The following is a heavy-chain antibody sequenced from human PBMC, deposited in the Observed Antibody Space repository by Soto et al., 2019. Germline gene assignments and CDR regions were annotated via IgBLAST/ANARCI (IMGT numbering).Heavy chain of an antibody. CDR2: INAGNGNT. J-gene: IGHJ4*02. Sequence: ASVKVSCKASGYTFTSYAMHWVRQAPGQRLEWMGWINAGNGNTKYSQKFQGRVTITRDTSASTAYMELSRLRSEDTVVYYCARSIVVVTAQDYWGRGTLVTVSS. D-gene: IGHD2-21*02. CDR3: ARSIVVVTAQDY. V-gene: IGHV1-3*01. CDR1: GYTFTSYA.